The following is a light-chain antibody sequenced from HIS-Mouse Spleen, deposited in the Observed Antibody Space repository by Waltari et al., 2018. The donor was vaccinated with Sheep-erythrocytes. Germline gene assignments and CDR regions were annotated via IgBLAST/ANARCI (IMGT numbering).Light chain of an antibody. CDR3: YSTDSSGNHRV. CDR1: ALPKKY. Sequence: SYELTQPPSVSVSPGQTPRITCSGDALPKKYAYWYQQKSGPAPVLVIYEDSKRPSGIPERFSGSSSGTMATLTISGAQVEDEADYYCYSTDSSGNHRVFGTGTKVTVL. V-gene: IGLV3-10*01. CDR2: EDS. J-gene: IGLJ1*01.